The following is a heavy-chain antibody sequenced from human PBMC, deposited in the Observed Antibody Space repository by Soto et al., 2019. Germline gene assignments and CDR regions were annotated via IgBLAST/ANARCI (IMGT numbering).Heavy chain of an antibody. D-gene: IGHD3-16*01. CDR3: AREGGESSDGLYYFDS. J-gene: IGHJ4*02. Sequence: SETLSLTCPVSGGSTSSDNYWSWIRQPPGRGLEWIGHIYYSGNTDYNPSLKSRLAISIDTSKNQFSLKLSSVTAADTAVYFCAREGGESSDGLYYFDSWGQGSLVTVSS. CDR1: GGSTSSDNY. V-gene: IGHV4-30-4*01. CDR2: IYYSGNT.